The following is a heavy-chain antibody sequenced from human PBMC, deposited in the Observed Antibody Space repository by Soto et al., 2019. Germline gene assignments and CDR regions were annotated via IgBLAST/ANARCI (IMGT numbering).Heavy chain of an antibody. D-gene: IGHD5-18*01. V-gene: IGHV1-18*04. CDR2: ISAYNGNT. CDR3: AGYNHPWYYYGIDV. J-gene: IGHJ6*02. CDR1: GYTFTSYG. Sequence: QVQLVQSGAEVKKPGASVKVSCKASGYTFTSYGISWVRQAPGQGLEWMGWISAYNGNTNYAQKLQGRVTMTTDTSTSTAYMELRSLRSADTAVYYCAGYNHPWYYYGIDVWVQGTTVTVSS.